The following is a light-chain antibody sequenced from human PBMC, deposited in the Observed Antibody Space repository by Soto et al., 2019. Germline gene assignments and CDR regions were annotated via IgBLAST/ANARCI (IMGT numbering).Light chain of an antibody. CDR3: QSYDSSLSGSYV. V-gene: IGLV1-40*01. CDR2: GNS. CDR1: SSNIGAGYD. Sequence: QSVLTQPPSVSGAPGQRVTISCTGSSSNIGAGYDVHWYQQLPGTAPKLLIYGNSNRPSGVTDRFSGSKSGTSASLAITELQAEDEADYYCQSYDSSLSGSYVFGTGTKLTVL. J-gene: IGLJ1*01.